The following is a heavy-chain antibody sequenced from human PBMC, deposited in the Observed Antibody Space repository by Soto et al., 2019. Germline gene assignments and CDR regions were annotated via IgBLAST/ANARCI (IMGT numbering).Heavy chain of an antibody. J-gene: IGHJ4*02. CDR2: IGFTGDST. Sequence: PGGSLRLSCAASGFPFSSYAMSWVRHAPDKGLEWVSAIGFTGDSTFYADSVKGRFTISRDNSENTLYLQMNSLRAEDTAVYFCARRFSSSSFYFDYWGQGTLVTVSS. D-gene: IGHD6-6*01. V-gene: IGHV3-23*01. CDR1: GFPFSSYA. CDR3: ARRFSSSSFYFDY.